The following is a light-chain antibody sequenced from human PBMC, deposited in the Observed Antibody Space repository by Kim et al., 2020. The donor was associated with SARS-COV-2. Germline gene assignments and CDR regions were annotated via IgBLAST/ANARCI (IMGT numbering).Light chain of an antibody. CDR3: QQSYITPFA. CDR2: AAS. J-gene: IGKJ3*01. Sequence: DIQMTQSPSSLSASVGDRVTITCRTSQSISSHLNWYHQKPGRAPKLLIYAASTLQGGVPSRFSGSGSETDFTLTISSLQPEDFATDFCQQSYITPFAFGPGTKVDIK. CDR1: QSISSH. V-gene: IGKV1-39*01.